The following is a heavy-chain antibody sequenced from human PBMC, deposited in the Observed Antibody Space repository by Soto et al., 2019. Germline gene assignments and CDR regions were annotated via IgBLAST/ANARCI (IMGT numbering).Heavy chain of an antibody. J-gene: IGHJ4*02. V-gene: IGHV4-39*01. Sequence: SETLSLTCTVSGGSISNSSYLWGWIRQPQGRDCSGLGVSLNPSLKSRVTISVDTSKTQSSLRLSSVTAADTAVYYCSRIAVSGPITGFDYWGQGALVTVSS. D-gene: IGHD6-19*01. CDR1: GGSISNSSYL. CDR3: SRIAVSGPITGFDY. CDR2: SL.